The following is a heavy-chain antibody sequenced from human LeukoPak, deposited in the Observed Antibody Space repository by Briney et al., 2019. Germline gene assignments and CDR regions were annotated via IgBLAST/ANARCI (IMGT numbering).Heavy chain of an antibody. D-gene: IGHD2-2*01. CDR2: INPNSGGT. J-gene: IGHJ6*03. CDR3: ARGLSRISYMDV. CDR1: GYTFTGYY. V-gene: IGHV1-2*02. Sequence: GASVKVSCKASGYTFTGYYMHWVRQATGQGLEWMGWINPNSGGTNYAQKLQGRVTMTTDTSTSTAYMELRSLRSDDTAVYYCARGLSRISYMDVWGKGTTVTVSS.